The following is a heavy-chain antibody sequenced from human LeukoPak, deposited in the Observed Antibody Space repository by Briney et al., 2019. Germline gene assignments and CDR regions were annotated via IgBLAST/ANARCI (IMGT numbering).Heavy chain of an antibody. Sequence: GGSLRLSCAASGFTFSSYAMHWVRQAPGKGLEWVSSISGSSSLRYYIDSVKGRFTISRDNAKNSLFLQMDSLSVEDTAVYYCVRGDRRDYWGQGTLVIVSS. D-gene: IGHD3-22*01. CDR1: GFTFSSYA. J-gene: IGHJ4*02. CDR2: ISGSSSLR. CDR3: VRGDRRDY. V-gene: IGHV3-21*01.